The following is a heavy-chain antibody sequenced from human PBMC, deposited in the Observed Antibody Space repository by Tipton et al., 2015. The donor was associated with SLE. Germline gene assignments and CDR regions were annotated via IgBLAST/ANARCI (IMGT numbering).Heavy chain of an antibody. D-gene: IGHD3-16*01. CDR3: ARPLAFDHSNLGAFDI. J-gene: IGHJ3*02. CDR1: GGSISSYY. CDR2: IYYSGST. V-gene: IGHV4-39*01. Sequence: TLSLTCTVSGGSISSYYWSWVRQPPGKGLEWIGNIYYSGSTFYNPSLKSRVTISVDTSKNQFSLKLSSVTAADTAVYYCARPLAFDHSNLGAFDIWGQGTMVIVSS.